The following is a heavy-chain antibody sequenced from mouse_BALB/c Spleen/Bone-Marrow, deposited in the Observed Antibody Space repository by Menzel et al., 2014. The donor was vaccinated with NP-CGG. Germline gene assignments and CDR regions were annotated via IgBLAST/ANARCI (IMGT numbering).Heavy chain of an antibody. Sequence: EVKLVESGGGLVQPKGSLRLSCAASGFTFNTYAMHWVRQAPGKGLEWVARIRSKSNNYATYYADSVKDRFTISRDDSQSMLYLQMNNLKTEDTAMYYCVREDYGRGFAYWGQGALVTVSA. D-gene: IGHD1-1*01. CDR3: VREDYGRGFAY. CDR2: IRSKSNNYAT. J-gene: IGHJ3*01. CDR1: GFTFNTYA. V-gene: IGHV10-3*01.